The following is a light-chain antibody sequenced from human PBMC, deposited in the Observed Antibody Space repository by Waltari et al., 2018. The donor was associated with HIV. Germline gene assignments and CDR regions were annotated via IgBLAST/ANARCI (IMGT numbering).Light chain of an antibody. CDR1: SSDVGSFTR. CDR3: SSYTTSSTVL. Sequence: QSALTQPPSVSGSPGQSVTISCRGTSSDVGSFTRVSWYQQPPGTAPKLMIYEVNNRPSGVPDRFSGSKSGNTASLTISGLQPEDEADYYCSSYTTSSTVLFGGGTKLTVL. CDR2: EVN. V-gene: IGLV2-18*02. J-gene: IGLJ2*01.